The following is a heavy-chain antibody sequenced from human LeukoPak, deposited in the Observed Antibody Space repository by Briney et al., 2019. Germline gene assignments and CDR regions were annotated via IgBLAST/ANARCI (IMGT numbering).Heavy chain of an antibody. Sequence: PSETLSLTCTVSGGSISSGGYYWSWIRQHPGKGLEWIGYIYYSGSTYYNPSLKSRVTISVDTSKNQFSLKLSSVTAADTAVYYCARDNRRFGYCSGGSCYGSGNDALDIWGQGTMVTVSS. V-gene: IGHV4-31*03. CDR2: IYYSGST. D-gene: IGHD2-15*01. CDR3: ARDNRRFGYCSGGSCYGSGNDALDI. J-gene: IGHJ3*02. CDR1: GGSISSGGYY.